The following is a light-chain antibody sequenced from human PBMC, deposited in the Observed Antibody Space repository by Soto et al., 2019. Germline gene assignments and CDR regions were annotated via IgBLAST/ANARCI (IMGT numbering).Light chain of an antibody. CDR1: QSITTW. CDR3: QHYKMYSPWT. V-gene: IGKV1-5*01. Sequence: DIQMTQSPSTVSAYVGDSVTITCRASQSITTWLAWYQQKPGKGPELLIYAASSLQSGVPSRFSGSGSGTEFTLTISSLQPDDFATYYCQHYKMYSPWTFGQGTKVDIK. J-gene: IGKJ1*01. CDR2: AAS.